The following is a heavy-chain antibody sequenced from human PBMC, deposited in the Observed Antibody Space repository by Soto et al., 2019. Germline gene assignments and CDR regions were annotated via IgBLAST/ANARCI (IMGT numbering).Heavy chain of an antibody. CDR2: IIPIFGTA. CDR3: ARASELAPLPELDY. CDR1: GGTFSSYA. V-gene: IGHV1-69*12. D-gene: IGHD1-1*01. Sequence: QVQLVQSGAEVKKPGSSVKVSCKASGGTFSSYAISWVRQAPGQGLEWMGGIIPIFGTANYAQKFQGRVTITADETPRTAYMEPSSLRSEDTAVYYCARASELAPLPELDYWGQGTLVTVSS. J-gene: IGHJ4*02.